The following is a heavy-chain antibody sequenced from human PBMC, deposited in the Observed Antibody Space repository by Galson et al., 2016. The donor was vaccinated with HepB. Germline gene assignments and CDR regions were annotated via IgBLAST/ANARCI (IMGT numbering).Heavy chain of an antibody. Sequence: SVKVSCKASGYTFTNYAITWVRQAPGQGLEWMGWVNAYNGETKYAQNIQDRVTLTTDTSTATAYMELLSLRSEDSATYYCAATMAGGHWGRGILVTVSS. CDR1: GYTFTNYA. J-gene: IGHJ4*02. CDR3: AATMAGGH. CDR2: VNAYNGET. D-gene: IGHD3-10*01. V-gene: IGHV1-18*04.